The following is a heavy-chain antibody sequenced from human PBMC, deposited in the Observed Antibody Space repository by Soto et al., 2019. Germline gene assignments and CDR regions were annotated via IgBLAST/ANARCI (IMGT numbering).Heavy chain of an antibody. V-gene: IGHV3-21*01. CDR3: ARWGSYGGTSGAHAFDI. CDR1: GFTFSSYS. Sequence: EVQLVESGGGLVKPGGSLRLSCAASGFTFSSYSMNWVRQAPGKGLEWVSSISSSSSYIYYADSVKGRFTISRDNAKNTLYLQMNSLRAEDTAVYYCARWGSYGGTSGAHAFDIWGQGTMVTVSS. J-gene: IGHJ3*02. CDR2: ISSSSSYI. D-gene: IGHD1-26*01.